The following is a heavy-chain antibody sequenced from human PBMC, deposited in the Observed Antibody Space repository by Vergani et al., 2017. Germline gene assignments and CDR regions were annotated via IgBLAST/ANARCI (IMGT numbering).Heavy chain of an antibody. CDR2: IYSGGST. V-gene: IGHV3-53*01. J-gene: IGHJ4*02. CDR1: GFTVSSNY. Sequence: EVQLVESGGGLVKPGGSLRLSCAASGFTVSSNYMSWVRQAPGKGLEWVSAIYSGGSTYYADSVKGRFTISRDNSKNTLYLQMNSLRAEDTAVYYCARDFVGASQFDYWGQGTLVTVSS. D-gene: IGHD1-26*01. CDR3: ARDFVGASQFDY.